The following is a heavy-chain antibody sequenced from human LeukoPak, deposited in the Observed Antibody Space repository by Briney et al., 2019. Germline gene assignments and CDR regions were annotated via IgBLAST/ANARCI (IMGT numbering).Heavy chain of an antibody. V-gene: IGHV4-34*01. CDR2: INHSGST. CDR3: ARGRRAVAGNLVSSDDY. D-gene: IGHD6-19*01. CDR1: GGSFSGYY. Sequence: PSETLSLTCAVYGGSFSGYYWSWIRQPPGKGLEWIGEINHSGSTNYNPSLKSRVTISVDTSKNQFSLKLSSVTAADTAVYYCARGRRAVAGNLVSSDDYWGQGTLVTVSS. J-gene: IGHJ4*02.